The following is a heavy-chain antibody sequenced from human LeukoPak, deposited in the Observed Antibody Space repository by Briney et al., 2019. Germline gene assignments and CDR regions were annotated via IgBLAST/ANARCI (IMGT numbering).Heavy chain of an antibody. J-gene: IGHJ4*02. CDR3: ARALADSRGYYLGFDY. CDR2: IFRDGAT. CDR1: GFSVSTNY. D-gene: IGHD3-22*01. Sequence: GGSLRLSCAASGFSVSTNYMSWVRQAPGKGLEWVSVIFRDGATYSADSVKGRLTIFRDNAKKSLYLQMNSLRPDDTALYFCARALADSRGYYLGFDYWGQGTLVTVSS. V-gene: IGHV3-66*01.